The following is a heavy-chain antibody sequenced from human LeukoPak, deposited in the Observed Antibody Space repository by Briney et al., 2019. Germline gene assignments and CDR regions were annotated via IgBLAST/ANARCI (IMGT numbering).Heavy chain of an antibody. Sequence: GASVKVSFKASGGTFSSYAISWVRQAPGQGLEWMGGIIPIFGTANYAQKFQGRVTITADESTSTAYMELSSLRSEDTAVYYCARPGLQNNYYYGMGVWGQGTTVTVSS. CDR3: ARPGLQNNYYYGMGV. V-gene: IGHV1-69*13. D-gene: IGHD4-11*01. J-gene: IGHJ6*02. CDR2: IIPIFGTA. CDR1: GGTFSSYA.